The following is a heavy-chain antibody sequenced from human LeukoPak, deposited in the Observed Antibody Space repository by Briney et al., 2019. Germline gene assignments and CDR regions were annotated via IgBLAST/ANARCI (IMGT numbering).Heavy chain of an antibody. CDR1: GDSIISSRFY. V-gene: IGHV4-39*01. CDR3: ARRDVGATIDY. CDR2: ILYTGRT. J-gene: IGHJ4*02. Sequence: PSETLSLTCTVSGDSIISSRFYWAWIRQPLGKGLGWIGSILYTGRTFYNPSLKSRVTISVDTSKNQFSLRLGSVTASDTAVYYCARRDVGATIDYWGQGTLVTVSS. D-gene: IGHD1-26*01.